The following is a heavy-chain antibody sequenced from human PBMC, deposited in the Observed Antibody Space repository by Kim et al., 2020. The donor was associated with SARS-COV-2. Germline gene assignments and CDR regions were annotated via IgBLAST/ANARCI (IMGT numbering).Heavy chain of an antibody. D-gene: IGHD6-13*01. J-gene: IGHJ5*02. Sequence: SVKGRFTISRDNSKNSLYLQMNSLRTEDTALYYCAKPNQMGLSSRHWFDPWGQGTLVTVSS. CDR3: AKPNQMGLSSRHWFDP. V-gene: IGHV3-43*01.